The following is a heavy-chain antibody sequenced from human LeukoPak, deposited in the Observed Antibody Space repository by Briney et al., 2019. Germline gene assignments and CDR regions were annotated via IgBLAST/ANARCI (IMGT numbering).Heavy chain of an antibody. D-gene: IGHD1-26*01. CDR3: ARDSPSPLIVGATPEWFDP. V-gene: IGHV4-4*07. J-gene: IGHJ5*02. CDR1: GGSISSYY. CDR2: IYTSGST. Sequence: SETLSLTCTVSGGSISSYYWSWIRQPAGKGLEWIGRIYTSGSTNYNPSLKSRVTMSVDTSKNQFSLKLSSVTVADTAVYYCARDSPSPLIVGATPEWFDPWGQGTLVTVSS.